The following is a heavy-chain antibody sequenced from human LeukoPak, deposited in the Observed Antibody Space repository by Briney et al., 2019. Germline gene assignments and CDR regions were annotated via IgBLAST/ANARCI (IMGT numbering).Heavy chain of an antibody. V-gene: IGHV4-30-4*01. J-gene: IGHJ3*02. CDR3: ASIKGLAFDI. CDR1: GGSISSYY. Sequence: SETLSLTCTVSGGSISSYYWSWIRQPPGKGLEWIGYIYYSGSTYYNPSLKSRVTISVDTSKNQFSLKLSSVTAADTAVYYCASIKGLAFDIWGQGTMVTVSS. CDR2: IYYSGST.